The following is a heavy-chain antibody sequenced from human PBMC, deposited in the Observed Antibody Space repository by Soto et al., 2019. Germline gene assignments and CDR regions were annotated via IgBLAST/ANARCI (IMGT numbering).Heavy chain of an antibody. CDR2: INPSGGST. CDR3: ARVQGMTTVPGHLDY. V-gene: IGHV1-46*03. D-gene: IGHD4-17*01. Sequence: ASVKVSCKASGYTFTSYYMHWVRQAPGQGLEWMGIINPSGGSTSYAQKFQGRVTMTRDTSTSTVYMELSSLRSEDTAVYYCARVQGMTTVPGHLDYWGQGTLVTVSS. CDR1: GYTFTSYY. J-gene: IGHJ4*02.